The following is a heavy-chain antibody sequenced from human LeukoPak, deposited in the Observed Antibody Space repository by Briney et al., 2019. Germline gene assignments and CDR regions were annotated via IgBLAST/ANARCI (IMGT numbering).Heavy chain of an antibody. V-gene: IGHV3-21*01. CDR1: GFTFSSYS. D-gene: IGHD2-2*01. CDR3: VREDIVVVPAAPFYYYMDV. J-gene: IGHJ6*03. CDR2: ISSSSSYI. Sequence: GGSLRLSCAASGFTFSSYSMNWVRQAPGKGLEWVSSISSSSSYIYYADSVKGRFTISRDNAKNSLYLQMNSLRAEDTAVYYCVREDIVVVPAAPFYYYMDVWGKGTTVTVSS.